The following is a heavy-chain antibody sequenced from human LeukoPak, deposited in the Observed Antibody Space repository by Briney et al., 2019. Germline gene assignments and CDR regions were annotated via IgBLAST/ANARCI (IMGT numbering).Heavy chain of an antibody. V-gene: IGHV1-18*01. CDR2: ISPYNGNR. CDR1: GYTFITYA. D-gene: IGHD5-12*01. Sequence: ASVKVSCKTSGYTFITYAVSWVRHAPGQGREWLGWISPYNGNRDFVQKLHGRVILSTDTSTSTAYVELQSVRYDDTAIYYWTKERGYSGDGGGNDYWGQGTLVTVSS. CDR3: TKERGYSGDGGGNDY. J-gene: IGHJ4*02.